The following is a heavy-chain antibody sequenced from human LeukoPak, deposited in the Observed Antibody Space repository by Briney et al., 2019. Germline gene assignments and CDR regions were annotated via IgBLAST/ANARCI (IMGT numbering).Heavy chain of an antibody. CDR3: AKYDDYGDYGPYYYGMDV. CDR1: GYTFTGYY. V-gene: IGHV1-2*02. D-gene: IGHD4-17*01. Sequence: ASVKVSCKASGYTFTGYYMHWVRQAPGQGLEWMGWINPNSGGTNYAQKFQGRVTMTRDTSISTAYMELSRLRSDDTAVYYCAKYDDYGDYGPYYYGMDVWGQGTTVTVSS. CDR2: INPNSGGT. J-gene: IGHJ6*02.